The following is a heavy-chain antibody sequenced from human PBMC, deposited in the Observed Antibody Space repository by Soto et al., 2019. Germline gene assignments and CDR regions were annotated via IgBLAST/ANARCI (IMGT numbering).Heavy chain of an antibody. CDR1: GFTFSSYG. Sequence: GGSLRLSCAASGFTFSSYGMHWVRQAPGKGLEWVAFIWHDGGNKFYAESVKGRFTISRDNSKNTLYLQMTSLSAEDTAMYYCARDGDVNTGFGKDYWGQGTLVTVS. CDR2: IWHDGGNK. CDR3: ARDGDVNTGFGKDY. D-gene: IGHD3-16*01. V-gene: IGHV3-33*01. J-gene: IGHJ4*02.